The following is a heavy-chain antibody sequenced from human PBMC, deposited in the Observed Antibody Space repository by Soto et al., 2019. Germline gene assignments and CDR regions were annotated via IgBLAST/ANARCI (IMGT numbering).Heavy chain of an antibody. CDR1: GGSFQTYA. D-gene: IGHD5-18*01. CDR3: ACIFSGGYSYGFYYYGMDV. CDR2: IIPVFAST. Sequence: SVKVSCTASGGSFQTYAFTWVRQAPGQGLEWMGGIIPVFASTTSAQKFQGRVTITADESTNSVYMELSSLRSEDTAVYYCACIFSGGYSYGFYYYGMDVWGQGALVTVSS. V-gene: IGHV1-69*13. J-gene: IGHJ6*02.